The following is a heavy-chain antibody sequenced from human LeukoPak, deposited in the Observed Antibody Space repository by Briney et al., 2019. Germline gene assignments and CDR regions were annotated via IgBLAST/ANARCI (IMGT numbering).Heavy chain of an antibody. V-gene: IGHV3-48*04. CDR1: GFTFSSYG. CDR3: ARRFDS. Sequence: PGGSLRLSCAASGFTFSSYGMHWVRQAPGQGLEWVSYMSSNGATIYYADSVKGRFTISRDNAKNSLYLQMNSLRADDTALYYCARRFDSWGQGTLVTVSS. CDR2: MSSNGATI. J-gene: IGHJ4*02.